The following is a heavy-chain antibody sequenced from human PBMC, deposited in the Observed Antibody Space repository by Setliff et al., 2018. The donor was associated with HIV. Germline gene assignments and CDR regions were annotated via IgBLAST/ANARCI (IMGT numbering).Heavy chain of an antibody. V-gene: IGHV1-69*13. J-gene: IGHJ4*02. Sequence: ASVKVSCKASGGTFSSYAIYWVRQAPGQGLEWMGGTMPISGTPNYAQKFQGRVTITADESTNTAYMELSSLRSEDMAVYYCASARIPTGGTSTSLDFWGQGALVTVSS. CDR1: GGTFSSYA. CDR3: ASARIPTGGTSTSLDF. D-gene: IGHD1-1*01. CDR2: TMPISGTP.